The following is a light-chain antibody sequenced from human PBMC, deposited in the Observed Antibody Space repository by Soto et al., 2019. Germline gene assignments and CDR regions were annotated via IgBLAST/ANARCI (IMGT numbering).Light chain of an antibody. CDR3: QQRSNWPPLT. V-gene: IGKV3D-20*02. CDR1: QALSSSS. Sequence: EILLTQSRGTLSLTPGESVTLSYRAGQALSSSSLAWYQQKPGQAPRLLIYGASTRASGIPDRFSGGGSGTDFTLTISSLEPEDFAVYYCQQRSNWPPLTSAGPTKVDIK. CDR2: GAS. J-gene: IGKJ4*01.